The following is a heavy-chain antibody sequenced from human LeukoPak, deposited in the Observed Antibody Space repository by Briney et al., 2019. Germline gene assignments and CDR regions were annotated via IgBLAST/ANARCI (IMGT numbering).Heavy chain of an antibody. CDR3: ARGQYSLAY. J-gene: IGHJ4*02. Sequence: SETLSLTCTVSGGSISSYYWSWIRQPPGKGLEWIGYIYYGGSTNYNPSLKSRVTISVDTSKNQFFLKLSSVTAADTAVYYCARGQYSLAYWGQGTLVTVSS. D-gene: IGHD5-18*01. CDR1: GGSISSYY. CDR2: IYYGGST. V-gene: IGHV4-59*08.